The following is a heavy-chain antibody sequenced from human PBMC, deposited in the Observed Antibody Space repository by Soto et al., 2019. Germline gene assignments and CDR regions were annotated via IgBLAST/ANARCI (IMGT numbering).Heavy chain of an antibody. CDR2: LSSASSAI. J-gene: IGHJ6*02. CDR1: GFSFSSYH. Sequence: GRSLRLSCAASGFSFSSYHMDWVLQAPGKGLEWVSCLSSASSAIYYADSVKGRFTISRDNAKNSLFLQMKSLRAEDTAVYYCARDLMGYAMDVWGQGTTVTVSS. V-gene: IGHV3-48*03. CDR3: ARDLMGYAMDV. D-gene: IGHD2-8*01.